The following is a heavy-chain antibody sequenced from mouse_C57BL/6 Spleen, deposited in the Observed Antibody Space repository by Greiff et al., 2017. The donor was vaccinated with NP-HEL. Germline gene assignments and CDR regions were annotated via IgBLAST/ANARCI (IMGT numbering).Heavy chain of an antibody. CDR3: ASYSIDY. V-gene: IGHV1-82*01. J-gene: IGHJ4*01. CDR2: IYPGDGDT. Sequence: VQLQQSGPELVKPGASVKISCKASGYAFSSSWMNWVKQRPGKGLEWIGRIYPGDGDTNYNGKFKGKATLTADKSSSTAYMQLSSLTSEYSAVYYGASYSIDYWGQGTSVTVSS. CDR1: GYAFSSSW.